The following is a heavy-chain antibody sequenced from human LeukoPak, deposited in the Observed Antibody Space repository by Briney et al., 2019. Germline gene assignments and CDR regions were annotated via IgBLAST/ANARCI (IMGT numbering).Heavy chain of an antibody. CDR1: GYIFTGYY. CDR3: ARTSSRTFDP. CDR2: INPNSGDT. V-gene: IGHV1-2*02. Sequence: GASVKVSCKASGYIFTGYYMHWVRQAPGQGLEWMGWINPNSGDTNYAQKFQGRVTMTRDTSISTAYMELSRLRSDDTAVYYCARTSSRTFDPWGQGTLVTVSS. J-gene: IGHJ5*02. D-gene: IGHD6-13*01.